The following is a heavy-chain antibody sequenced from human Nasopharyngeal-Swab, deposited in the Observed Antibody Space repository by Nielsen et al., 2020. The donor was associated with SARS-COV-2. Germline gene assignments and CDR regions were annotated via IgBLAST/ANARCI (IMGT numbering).Heavy chain of an antibody. CDR3: ARRGVVVSGGDYGED. J-gene: IGHJ4*02. V-gene: IGHV4-39*01. D-gene: IGHD4-17*01. Sequence: WIRQPPGKGLEWIGSIYYSGSTYYNPSLKSRVTISVDTSKNQFSLKLSSVTAADTAVYYCARRGVVVSGGDYGEDWGKG. CDR2: IYYSGST.